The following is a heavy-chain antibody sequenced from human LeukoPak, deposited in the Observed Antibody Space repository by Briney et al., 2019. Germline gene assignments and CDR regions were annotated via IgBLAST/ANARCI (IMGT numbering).Heavy chain of an antibody. J-gene: IGHJ4*02. CDR1: GYTFTSYY. CDR3: ARGLVGAEHDY. Sequence: ASVKVSCKASGYTFTSYYMHWVRQAPGQGLEWMGWISAYNGNTDYAQKLQGRVTMTTDTSTSTAYMELRSLRSDDTAVYYCARGLVGAEHDYWGQGTLVTVSS. V-gene: IGHV1-18*04. CDR2: ISAYNGNT. D-gene: IGHD1-26*01.